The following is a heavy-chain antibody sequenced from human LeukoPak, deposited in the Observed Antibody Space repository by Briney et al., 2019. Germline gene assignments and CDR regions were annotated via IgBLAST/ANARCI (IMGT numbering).Heavy chain of an antibody. J-gene: IGHJ4*02. D-gene: IGHD4-17*01. V-gene: IGHV1-18*01. CDR2: ISGYNGDT. CDR3: ARKAYGDYDQNDY. Sequence: AAVKVSCKASVYTFTDYGINWVRQTPGQGLEWMGLISGYNGDTKYAQRLQGRVTMTTDKSTSTAYMELRSLRSDDTAVYYCARKAYGDYDQNDYWGQGTLVPVTS. CDR1: VYTFTDYG.